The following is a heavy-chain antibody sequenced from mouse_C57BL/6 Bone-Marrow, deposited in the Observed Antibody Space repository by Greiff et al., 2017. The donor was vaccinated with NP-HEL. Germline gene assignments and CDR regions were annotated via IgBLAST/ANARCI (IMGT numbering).Heavy chain of an antibody. CDR2: IHPNSGST. Sequence: QVQLQQPGAELVKPGASVKLSCKASGYTFTSYWMHWVKQRPGQGLEWIGMIHPNSGSTNYNEKFKSKATLTVDKSSSTAYMQLSSLTSEDSAVYYCARRGAYYYGSSPVYFDYWGQGTTLTVSS. J-gene: IGHJ2*01. D-gene: IGHD1-1*01. CDR1: GYTFTSYW. CDR3: ARRGAYYYGSSPVYFDY. V-gene: IGHV1-64*01.